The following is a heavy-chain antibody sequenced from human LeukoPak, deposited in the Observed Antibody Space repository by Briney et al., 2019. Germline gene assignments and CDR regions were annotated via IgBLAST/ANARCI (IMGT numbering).Heavy chain of an antibody. CDR3: ARVAMIAPYYFDY. V-gene: IGHV3-7*02. CDR1: GFPLVNNW. J-gene: IGHJ4*02. Sequence: GGSLRLSCAASGFPLVNNWTTWVRQAPGKGLEWLATIKQDGRETHYVDSVKGRFTISRDNAKNALYLLMNSLRAEDTAVYYCARVAMIAPYYFDYWGQGTLVTVSS. D-gene: IGHD3-22*01. CDR2: IKQDGRET.